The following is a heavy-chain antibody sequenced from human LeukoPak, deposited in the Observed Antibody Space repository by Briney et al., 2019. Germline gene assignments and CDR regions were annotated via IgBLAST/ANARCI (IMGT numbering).Heavy chain of an antibody. V-gene: IGHV1-69*06. CDR2: IVPMYDTA. CDR3: VRDYDSSGPQTQHVDL. J-gene: IGHJ1*01. D-gene: IGHD3-22*01. Sequence: ASVKVSCKPPGGTFSSYAVSLVRQAPGQGLEWMGRIVPMYDTADYAQRFQGRVTITADRSTGTAFMELSSLRSEDTGIYYCVRDYDSSGPQTQHVDLGGQDHLVTVSS. CDR1: GGTFSSYA.